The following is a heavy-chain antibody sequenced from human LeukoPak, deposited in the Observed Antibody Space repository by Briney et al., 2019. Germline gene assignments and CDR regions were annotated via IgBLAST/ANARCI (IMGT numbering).Heavy chain of an antibody. CDR2: ISGYNGNT. Sequence: ASVKVSCKTSGYTFTTYGITWVRLAPGQGLEWMGWISGYNGNTNCAQKLQDRVTLTTDTSTSTAYTELRSLRSDDTAVYYCARSAAAGPRDWFDPWGQGTLVTVSS. J-gene: IGHJ5*02. V-gene: IGHV1-18*01. CDR1: GYTFTTYG. CDR3: ARSAAAGPRDWFDP. D-gene: IGHD6-13*01.